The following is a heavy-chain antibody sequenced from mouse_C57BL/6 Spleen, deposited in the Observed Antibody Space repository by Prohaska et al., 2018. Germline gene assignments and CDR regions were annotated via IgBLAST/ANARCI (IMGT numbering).Heavy chain of an antibody. CDR2: INPNNGGT. J-gene: IGHJ4*01. CDR3: ARIPYYYGSSDYYAMDY. D-gene: IGHD1-1*01. Sequence: HGKSIEWIGDINPNNGGTIYNKKFKGKSTLTVDKSSSTVYMELRSLTSEDTAVYYCARIPYYYGSSDYYAMDYWGQGTSVTVSS. V-gene: IGHV1-18*01.